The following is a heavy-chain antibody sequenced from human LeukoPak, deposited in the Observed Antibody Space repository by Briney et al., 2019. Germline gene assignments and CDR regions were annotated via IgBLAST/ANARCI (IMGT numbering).Heavy chain of an antibody. V-gene: IGHV4-39*01. Sequence: SETLSLTCTVSGGSISSSSYYWGWIRQPPGKGLEWIGSIYYSGSTYYNPSLKSRVTISVDTSKNQFSLKLSSVTAADTAVYYCARLATPGRIVATIHFDYWGQGTLVTVSS. D-gene: IGHD5-12*01. CDR2: IYYSGST. CDR3: ARLATPGRIVATIHFDY. CDR1: GGSISSSSYY. J-gene: IGHJ4*02.